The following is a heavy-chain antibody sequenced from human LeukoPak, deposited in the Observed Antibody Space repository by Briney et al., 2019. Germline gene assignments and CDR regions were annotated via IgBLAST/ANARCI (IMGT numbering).Heavy chain of an antibody. Sequence: PGGSLRLSCATSAFTFSSYWMSWVRQAPGKGLEWVANIKQDGSEKYYVDSVKGRFTISRGNAKNSLYLQMNSLRAEDTAVYYCAKVRIVGATIYYFDYWGKGTLVTVSS. D-gene: IGHD1-26*01. CDR3: AKVRIVGATIYYFDY. CDR2: IKQDGSEK. J-gene: IGHJ4*02. CDR1: AFTFSSYW. V-gene: IGHV3-7*01.